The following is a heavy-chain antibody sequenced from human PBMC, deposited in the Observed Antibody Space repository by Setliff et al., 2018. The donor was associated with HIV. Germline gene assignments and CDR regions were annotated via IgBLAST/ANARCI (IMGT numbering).Heavy chain of an antibody. CDR2: ISVHNGDT. Sequence: ASVKVSCKISGYTLTEVSMHWVRQAPGKGLEWMGWISVHNGDTKFAQKFQDRLTMTTDTSTTTAYMDLKSLRSDDTAVYYCARGLPADGYAFDLWGQGTVVTVSS. V-gene: IGHV1-18*01. D-gene: IGHD6-13*01. J-gene: IGHJ3*01. CDR1: GYTLTEVS. CDR3: ARGLPADGYAFDL.